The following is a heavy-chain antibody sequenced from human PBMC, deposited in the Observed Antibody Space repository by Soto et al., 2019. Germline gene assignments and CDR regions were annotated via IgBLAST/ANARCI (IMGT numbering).Heavy chain of an antibody. Sequence: EGCLRLSCAASGLPLSSYGMHWVRQVPGKGLEWVAVIWYDGSNKYYADSVKGRFTISRDNSKNTLYLQMNSLRAEDTALYYFARDRTFRSDKLANWGQGTRVTAPS. CDR2: IWYDGSNK. CDR1: GLPLSSYG. J-gene: IGHJ4*02. D-gene: IGHD3-9*01. V-gene: IGHV3-33*01. CDR3: ARDRTFRSDKLAN.